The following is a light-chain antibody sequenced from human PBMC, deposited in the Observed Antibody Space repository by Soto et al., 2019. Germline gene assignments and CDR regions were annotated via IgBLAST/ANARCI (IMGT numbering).Light chain of an antibody. V-gene: IGLV2-8*01. CDR2: EVT. CDR3: SSYGGNNNYV. CDR1: SSDVGGHNY. Sequence: QSALTQPPSASGSPGQSVTISCTGTSSDVGGHNYVSWYEQQRGKAPKLMIYEVTERPSGVPDRFSGSKSANTASLPVSGLQAEDEADYYCSSYGGNNNYVFGTGTKVTVL. J-gene: IGLJ1*01.